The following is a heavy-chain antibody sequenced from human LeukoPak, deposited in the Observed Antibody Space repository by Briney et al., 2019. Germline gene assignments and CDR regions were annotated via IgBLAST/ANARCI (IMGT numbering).Heavy chain of an antibody. CDR1: GFTFSSYW. V-gene: IGHV3-7*01. J-gene: IGHJ6*04. D-gene: IGHD3-10*02. Sequence: PGGSLRLSCAASGFTFSSYWMSWVRQAPGKGLEWVASIKQDGSETYYVDSVKGRFTISRDNAKNLVYLQMNSLRAEDTAVYYCAELGITMIGGVWGKGTTVTISS. CDR2: IKQDGSET. CDR3: AELGITMIGGV.